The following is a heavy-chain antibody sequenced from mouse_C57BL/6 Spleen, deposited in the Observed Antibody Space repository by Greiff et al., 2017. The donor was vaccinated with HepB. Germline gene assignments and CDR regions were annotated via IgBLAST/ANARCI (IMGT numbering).Heavy chain of an antibody. J-gene: IGHJ3*01. CDR1: GFSLTSYG. CDR2: IWGVGST. Sequence: VQLVESGPGLVAPSQSLSITCTVSGFSLTSYGVDWVRQSPGKGLEWLGVIWGVGSTNYNSALKSRLSISKDNSKSQVFLKMNSLQTDDTAMYYCASRSLYDYDGGWFAYWGQGTLVTVSA. V-gene: IGHV2-6*01. D-gene: IGHD2-4*01. CDR3: ASRSLYDYDGGWFAY.